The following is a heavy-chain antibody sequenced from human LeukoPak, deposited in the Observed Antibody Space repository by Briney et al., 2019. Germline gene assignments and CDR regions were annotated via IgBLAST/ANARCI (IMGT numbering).Heavy chain of an antibody. Sequence: PGGSLRLSCAASGFTFSSYSMTWVRQAPGKGLEWVSSISSSSSYIYYADSVKGRFTISRDNAKNSLYLQMNSLRAEDTAVYYCVRVSHTVTTFDYWGQGTLVTVSS. D-gene: IGHD4-17*01. J-gene: IGHJ4*02. CDR1: GFTFSSYS. V-gene: IGHV3-21*01. CDR2: ISSSSSYI. CDR3: VRVSHTVTTFDY.